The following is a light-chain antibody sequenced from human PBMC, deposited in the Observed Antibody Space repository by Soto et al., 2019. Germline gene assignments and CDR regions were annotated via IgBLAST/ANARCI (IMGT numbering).Light chain of an antibody. J-gene: IGKJ4*01. Sequence: DIQMTQSPSTLSASVGYRVTIYRRASQGISSWLAWYQQKPGKAPRLLIYTASSLQSGVPSRFSGSGSGTDFTLTITRLQPKDFSTYYCQQANSFPLTVGGGTKVDIK. V-gene: IGKV1-12*01. CDR1: QGISSW. CDR3: QQANSFPLT. CDR2: TAS.